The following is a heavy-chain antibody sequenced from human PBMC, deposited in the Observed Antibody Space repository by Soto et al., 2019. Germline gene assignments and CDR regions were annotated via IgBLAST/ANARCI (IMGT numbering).Heavy chain of an antibody. Sequence: GGSLRLSCAASGFSFVNYAMDWVRQAPGKGLEWVSGLSGSGTSTYYADSVKGRFTISRDNSRDTLFLQMNSLTADDTAVYYCAKATTDGGWFNPFDSWGQGALVTVSS. CDR2: LSGSGTST. J-gene: IGHJ4*02. D-gene: IGHD4-17*01. CDR1: GFSFVNYA. V-gene: IGHV3-23*01. CDR3: AKATTDGGWFNPFDS.